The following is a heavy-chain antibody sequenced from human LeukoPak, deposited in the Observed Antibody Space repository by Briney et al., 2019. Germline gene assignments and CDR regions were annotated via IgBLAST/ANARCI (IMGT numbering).Heavy chain of an antibody. D-gene: IGHD6-19*01. V-gene: IGHV3-30-3*01. CDR1: GFTFSTYS. Sequence: PGGSLRLTCAASGFTFSTYSMHWVRQAPGKGLEWVAVISSDGRNIYYADSVKGRFTISRDNSKNTLYLQMNSLRAEDMAVYYCAREPDESSGRYYYGMDVWGQGTTVTVSS. CDR2: ISSDGRNI. J-gene: IGHJ6*02. CDR3: AREPDESSGRYYYGMDV.